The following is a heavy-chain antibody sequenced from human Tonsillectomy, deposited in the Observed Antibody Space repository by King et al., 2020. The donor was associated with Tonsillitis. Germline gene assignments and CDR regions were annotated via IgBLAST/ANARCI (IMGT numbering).Heavy chain of an antibody. Sequence: VQLVESGGGLVKSGGSLRLSCAASGFTFSSAWMSWARQAPGKGLEWVGRIKSKTDGCTTDYAAPVKGRFTISRDDSKNTLYLQMNSLKTEDTAVYFCTTEVYYDILTGYYSALFDYWGQGTLVTVSS. J-gene: IGHJ4*02. CDR2: IKSKTDGCTT. CDR1: GFTFSSAW. CDR3: TTEVYYDILTGYYSALFDY. V-gene: IGHV3-15*01. D-gene: IGHD3-9*01.